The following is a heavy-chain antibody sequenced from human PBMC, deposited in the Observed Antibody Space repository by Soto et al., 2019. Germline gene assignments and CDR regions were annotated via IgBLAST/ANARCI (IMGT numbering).Heavy chain of an antibody. V-gene: IGHV3-33*01. D-gene: IGHD2-15*01. CDR2: IWYDGSNK. J-gene: IGHJ6*03. CDR1: GFTFSSYG. Sequence: QVQLVESGGGVVQPGRSLRLSCGASGFTFSSYGMHWVLQAPGKGLAWVAVIWYDGSNKYDADSVKGRFTISRDYATNKLYLQMNSLRAEDTAVSYCERDSGYCSGGSCYHDYYYYYMDVWGKGTTVTVSS. CDR3: ERDSGYCSGGSCYHDYYYYYMDV.